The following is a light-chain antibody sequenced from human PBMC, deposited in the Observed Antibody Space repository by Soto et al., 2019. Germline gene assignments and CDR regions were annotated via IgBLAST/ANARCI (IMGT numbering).Light chain of an antibody. J-gene: IGKJ1*01. CDR3: QQYGGPWT. Sequence: ENVLTQSPGTLSLSPGERATLSCRASQSVAINYVAWHQQKPGQAPRLLIFGASSRASGIPDRFSGSGSGTDFTLTISRLEPEDSAVYYCQQYGGPWTFGQGTKVEIK. V-gene: IGKV3-20*01. CDR1: QSVAINY. CDR2: GAS.